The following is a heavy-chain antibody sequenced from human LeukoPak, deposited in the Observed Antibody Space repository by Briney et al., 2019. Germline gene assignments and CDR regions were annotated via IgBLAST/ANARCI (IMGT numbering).Heavy chain of an antibody. V-gene: IGHV3-21*01. CDR3: ARDETNWDTIDY. CDR1: GFTFSSYS. Sequence: GGSLRLSCAASGFTFSSYSMNWVRQAPGKGLEWVSSISSSSSYIYYADSVKGRFTISRDNAKNSLYLQMNSLRAEDTAVYYCARDETNWDTIDYWGQGTLVTVSS. CDR2: ISSSSSYI. J-gene: IGHJ4*02. D-gene: IGHD7-27*01.